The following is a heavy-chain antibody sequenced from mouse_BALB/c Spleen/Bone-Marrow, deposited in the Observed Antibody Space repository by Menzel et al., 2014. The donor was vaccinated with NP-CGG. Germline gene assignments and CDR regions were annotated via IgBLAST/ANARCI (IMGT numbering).Heavy chain of an antibody. CDR2: INPYNDNT. D-gene: IGHD2-2*01. CDR1: GYTFTSYV. Sequence: VQLKESGPKLVKPGASVKMSCKASGYTFTSYVMHWVKQKPGQGLEWIGNINPYNDNTKYNEKFKGKATLTSDKSSSTAYMELSSLTSEDSAVYYCARSLYGYDWYFDVWGAGTTVTVSS. V-gene: IGHV1-14*01. J-gene: IGHJ1*01. CDR3: ARSLYGYDWYFDV.